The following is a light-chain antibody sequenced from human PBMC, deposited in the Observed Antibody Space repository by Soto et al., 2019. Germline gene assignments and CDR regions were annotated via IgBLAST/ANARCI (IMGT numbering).Light chain of an antibody. CDR2: RNN. CDR3: AAWDDSLSVVV. V-gene: IGLV1-47*01. Sequence: QSVLTQPPSASGTPGQRVTISCSGSSSNIGSNYVYWYQQLPGTAPKLLIYRNNQRPSGVPGRFSGSKSGTSASLAISGLRSEDAADYYCAAWDDSLSVVVFGGGTKLTVL. CDR1: SSNIGSNY. J-gene: IGLJ2*01.